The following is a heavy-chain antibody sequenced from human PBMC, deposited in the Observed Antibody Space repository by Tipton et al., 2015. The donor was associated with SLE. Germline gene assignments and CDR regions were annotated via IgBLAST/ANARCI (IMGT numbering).Heavy chain of an antibody. J-gene: IGHJ5*02. Sequence: TLSLTCAVYGGSLSDRYWIWIRQPPGEGREWVGEISNRGKNNYNPSLKSRVTMSVDTSKNQFSLRLTSVTAADTAVYFCARGGKGHQQLLRRVNNYFDPWGQGILVTVSS. D-gene: IGHD6-13*01. CDR1: GGSLSDRY. CDR3: ARGGKGHQQLLRRVNNYFDP. V-gene: IGHV4-34*01. CDR2: ISNRGKN.